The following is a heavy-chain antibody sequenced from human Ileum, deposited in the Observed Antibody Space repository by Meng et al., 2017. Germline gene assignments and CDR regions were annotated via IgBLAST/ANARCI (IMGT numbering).Heavy chain of an antibody. CDR3: ARYHYDRSNFYGLDV. CDR2: IGLDRIT. D-gene: IGHD3-22*01. CDR1: GFTFNNYA. Sequence: LRLSCAASGFTFNNYAMSWVRQAPGKGLEWVSAIGLDRITHHSDSVKGRFTISRDHSGSPLYLQMDSLRAEDTAVYYCARYHYDRSNFYGLDVWGQGTTVTVSS. J-gene: IGHJ6*02. V-gene: IGHV3-23*01.